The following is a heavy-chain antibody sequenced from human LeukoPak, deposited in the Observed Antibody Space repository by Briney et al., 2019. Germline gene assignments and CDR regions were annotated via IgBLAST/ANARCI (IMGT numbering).Heavy chain of an antibody. J-gene: IGHJ4*02. V-gene: IGHV4-39*01. Sequence: SETLSLTCTVSGGSISTTTYYWGWVRQLPGKGLEWIGSIYVSGSSYYNPSLKSRVSISVDTSKNQFSLKLTSVTAADTAVYYCATQPIAVPVSGTHYFDYWGQGTLVTVFS. CDR2: IYVSGSS. D-gene: IGHD6-19*01. CDR1: GGSISTTTYY. CDR3: ATQPIAVPVSGTHYFDY.